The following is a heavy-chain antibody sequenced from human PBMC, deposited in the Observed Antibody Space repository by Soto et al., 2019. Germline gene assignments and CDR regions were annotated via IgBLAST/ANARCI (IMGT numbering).Heavy chain of an antibody. CDR3: ARVRGGGSYRAEYFQH. Sequence: SVKVSCKASGGTFSSYAISWVRQAPGQGLEWMGGIIPIFGTANYAQKFQGRVTITADESTSTAYMELSSLRSEDTAVYYCARVRGGGSYRAEYFQHWGQGTLVTVS. D-gene: IGHD1-26*01. CDR2: IIPIFGTA. V-gene: IGHV1-69*13. CDR1: GGTFSSYA. J-gene: IGHJ1*01.